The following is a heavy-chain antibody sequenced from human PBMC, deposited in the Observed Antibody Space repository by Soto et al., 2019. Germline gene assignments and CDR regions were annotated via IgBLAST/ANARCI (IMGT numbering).Heavy chain of an antibody. Sequence: QVQLVQSGAEVKTPGASVKVSCKASGYTFTKYDMNWVRQAPGQGLEWMGWMNPTSGKTGYAQKFQVRLTMTWDTAIVIAHMELSSLRNEDTAVYYCARSDGHTFNWLDSWGQGALVTVSA. CDR2: MNPTSGKT. J-gene: IGHJ5*01. D-gene: IGHD2-2*02. CDR3: ARSDGHTFNWLDS. V-gene: IGHV1-8*01. CDR1: GYTFTKYD.